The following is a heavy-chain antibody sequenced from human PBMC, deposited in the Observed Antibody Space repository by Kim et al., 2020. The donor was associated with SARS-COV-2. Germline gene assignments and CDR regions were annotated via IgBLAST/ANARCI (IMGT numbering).Heavy chain of an antibody. CDR2: INSDGHRT. J-gene: IGHJ4*02. CDR1: GFSFSTYA. Sequence: GGSLRLSCAASGFSFSTYAMTWVRQVPGKGLEWVSTINSDGHRTYYADSVKGRFTISRDNSKDTLFLQMNSLRADDTAVYSCARKDSKRKHDYFEFWGKGALVTVSS. CDR3: ARKDSKRKHDYFEF. V-gene: IGHV3-23*01. D-gene: IGHD6-25*01.